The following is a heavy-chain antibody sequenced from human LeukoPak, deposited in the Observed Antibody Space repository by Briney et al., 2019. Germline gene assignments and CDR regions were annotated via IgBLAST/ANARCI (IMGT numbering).Heavy chain of an antibody. D-gene: IGHD3-22*01. CDR1: GFTFSSYA. CDR2: ISYDGSNK. CDR3: ARAYHDSSGYYYYY. J-gene: IGHJ4*02. V-gene: IGHV3-30-3*01. Sequence: GRSLRLSCAASGFTFSSYAMHWVRQAPGKGLEWVAVISYDGSNKYYADSVKGRFTISGDNSKNTLYLQMNSLRAEDTAVYYCARAYHDSSGYYYYYWGQGTRVTVSS.